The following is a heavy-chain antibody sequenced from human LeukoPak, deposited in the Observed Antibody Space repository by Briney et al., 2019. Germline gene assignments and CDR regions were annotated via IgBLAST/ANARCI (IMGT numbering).Heavy chain of an antibody. D-gene: IGHD1-26*01. CDR3: ARDVGPSTWFAP. CDR2: ISSSSSYI. Sequence: GGSLRLSCAASGFTFGSYSMNWVRQAPWKGLEWVSSISSSSSYIYYADSATGRFTLSRDNATNPLYLQMPRPRPADTAVYYCARDVGPSTWFAPWGQGTLVTVSS. CDR1: GFTFGSYS. V-gene: IGHV3-21*01. J-gene: IGHJ5*02.